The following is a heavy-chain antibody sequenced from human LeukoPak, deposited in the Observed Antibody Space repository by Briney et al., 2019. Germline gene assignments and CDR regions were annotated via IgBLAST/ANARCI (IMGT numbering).Heavy chain of an antibody. Sequence: PSETLSLTCAVYGGSFSGYYWSWIRQPPGKGPEWIGEINHSGSTNYNPSLKSRVTISVDTSKNQFSLKLSSVTAADTAVYYCARRKAVAGYTFDYWGQGTLVTVSS. V-gene: IGHV4-34*01. CDR3: ARRKAVAGYTFDY. J-gene: IGHJ4*02. CDR1: GGSFSGYY. CDR2: INHSGST. D-gene: IGHD6-19*01.